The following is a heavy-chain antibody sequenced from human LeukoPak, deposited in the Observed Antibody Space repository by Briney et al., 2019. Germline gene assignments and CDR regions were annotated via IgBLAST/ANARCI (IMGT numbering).Heavy chain of an antibody. CDR1: GFTFDDYG. Sequence: GGSLRLSCAASGFTFDDYGMSWVRQAPGKGLEWVSGTNWNAGSTGYADSVKGRFTISRDNAKKSLYLQMNSLRAEDTAVYYCARGRFSSGSPPHGAFDIWGQGTMVTVSS. V-gene: IGHV3-20*04. D-gene: IGHD1-26*01. CDR2: TNWNAGST. CDR3: ARGRFSSGSPPHGAFDI. J-gene: IGHJ3*02.